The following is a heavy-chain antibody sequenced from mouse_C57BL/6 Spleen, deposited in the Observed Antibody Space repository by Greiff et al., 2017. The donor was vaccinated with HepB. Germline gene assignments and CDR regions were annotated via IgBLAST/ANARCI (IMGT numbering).Heavy chain of an antibody. J-gene: IGHJ1*03. CDR1: GYAFSSSW. CDR2: IYPGDGDT. D-gene: IGHD1-1*01. CDR3: GGSSSWYFDV. Sequence: QVQLQQSGPELVKPGASVKISCKASGYAFSSSWMNWVKQRPGKGLEWIGRIYPGDGDTNYNGKFKGKATLTADKSSSTAYMQLSSLTSEDSAVYFCGGSSSWYFDVWGKGPRSPSPQ. V-gene: IGHV1-82*01.